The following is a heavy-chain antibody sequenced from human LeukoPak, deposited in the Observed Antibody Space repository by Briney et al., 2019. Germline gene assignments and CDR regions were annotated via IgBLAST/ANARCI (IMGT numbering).Heavy chain of an antibody. CDR3: ALDFFGEFNFDY. J-gene: IGHJ4*02. CDR1: GGSISGYY. D-gene: IGHD3-10*01. Sequence: SETLSLTCTVSGGSISGYYWSWIRQPPGKGLEWIGYIHYSGSTNYNPSLKSRVTISIDTSKNQFSLKLSSVTAADTAVYYCALDFFGEFNFDYWGQGTLVTVSS. V-gene: IGHV4-59*12. CDR2: IHYSGST.